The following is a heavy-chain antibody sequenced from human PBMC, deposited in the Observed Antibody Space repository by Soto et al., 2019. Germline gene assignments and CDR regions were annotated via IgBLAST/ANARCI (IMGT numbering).Heavy chain of an antibody. Sequence: GGSLRLSCAASGFTFSDYHMSWIRQAPGKGLEWVSGISWNSGSIGYADSVKGRFTISRDNAKNSLYLQMKSLRAEDTALYYCAKDDYNGMDVWGQGTTVTVSS. V-gene: IGHV3-9*01. J-gene: IGHJ6*02. D-gene: IGHD2-2*02. CDR2: ISWNSGSI. CDR3: AKDDYNGMDV. CDR1: GFTFSDYH.